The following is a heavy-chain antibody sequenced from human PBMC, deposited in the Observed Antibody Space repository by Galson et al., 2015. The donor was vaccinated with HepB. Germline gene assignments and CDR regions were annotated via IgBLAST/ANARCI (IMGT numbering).Heavy chain of an antibody. J-gene: IGHJ6*02. V-gene: IGHV1-46*01. CDR1: GYTFTSYY. Sequence: SVKVSCKASGYTFTSYYMHWARQAPGQGLEWMGMINPSGGSTSYAQKFQGRVTMTRDTSTSTVYMELSSLRSEDTAVYYCARALVVPAAYYYYGMDVWGQGTTVTVSS. CDR2: INPSGGST. D-gene: IGHD2-2*01. CDR3: ARALVVPAAYYYYGMDV.